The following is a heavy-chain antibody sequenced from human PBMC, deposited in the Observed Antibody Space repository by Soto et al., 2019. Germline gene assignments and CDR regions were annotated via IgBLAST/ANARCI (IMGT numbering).Heavy chain of an antibody. CDR1: GGSITNYY. CDR3: ARHGFGSLHGLVDV. Sequence: QVQLQESGPGLVKPSETLSLTCTVSGGSITNYYCSWFRQPPGKGLEWIGYIQYNGYSAYNLSLKRRVTMSMDTSKIQFSLMLESVTATDTAVYYRARHGFGSLHGLVDVWGQGTTVIVSS. V-gene: IGHV4-59*08. D-gene: IGHD3-10*01. CDR2: IQYNGYS. J-gene: IGHJ6*02.